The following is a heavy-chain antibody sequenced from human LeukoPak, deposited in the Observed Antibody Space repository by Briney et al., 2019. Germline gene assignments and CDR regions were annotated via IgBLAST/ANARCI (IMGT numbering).Heavy chain of an antibody. CDR1: GGTFSSYA. J-gene: IGHJ6*03. Sequence: SVKVSCKASGGTFSSYAISWVRQAPGQGLEWMGGIIPIFGTANYAQKFQGRVTITTDESTSTAYMELSSLRSEDTAVYYCASSTGTTVYYYYYMDVWGKGTTVTVSS. D-gene: IGHD1-7*01. V-gene: IGHV1-69*05. CDR2: IIPIFGTA. CDR3: ASSTGTTVYYYYYMDV.